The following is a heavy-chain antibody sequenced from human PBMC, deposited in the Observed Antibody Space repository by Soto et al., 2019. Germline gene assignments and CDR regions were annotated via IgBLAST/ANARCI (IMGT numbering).Heavy chain of an antibody. J-gene: IGHJ4*02. D-gene: IGHD2-2*02. CDR1: GGSSSSAAYY. V-gene: IGHV4-31*03. CDR3: AREYTYGSNFFDC. Sequence: QVQLQESGPGLAKPSQTLSLTCTVSGGSSSSAAYYWSWIRQHPGKGLEWIGYISHSGSTYYNPSLKSRVIISVDTSKNQFSLSLTSVTAADTAVYYCAREYTYGSNFFDCWGQGALVTVSS. CDR2: ISHSGST.